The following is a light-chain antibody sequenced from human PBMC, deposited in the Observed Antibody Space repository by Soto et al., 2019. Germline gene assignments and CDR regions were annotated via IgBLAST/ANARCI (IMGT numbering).Light chain of an antibody. J-gene: IGLJ1*01. Sequence: QSALTQPRSVSGAPGQSVTISCTGTSSDVGGYNYVSWYQQHPGKAPKLMIYDVSKRPSGVPDRFSGSKSGNTASLTISGLQAEDEADYYCCSYAGSYTKVFGTG. CDR1: SSDVGGYNY. CDR3: CSYAGSYTKV. V-gene: IGLV2-11*01. CDR2: DVS.